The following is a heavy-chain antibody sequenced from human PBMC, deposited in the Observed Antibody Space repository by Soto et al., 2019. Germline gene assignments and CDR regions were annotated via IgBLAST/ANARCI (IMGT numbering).Heavy chain of an antibody. Sequence: QVQLVQSGAQVKQPGASVKVSCTFSGGPFTGFTFSWLRQAAGQGFEWMGRIIPVVGLVEPAQKFQDRLTLSADTSTYTVHMELSGLRFADTAMYFCVRDDGSPINWFDPWGQGALVTVSS. D-gene: IGHD3-10*01. V-gene: IGHV1-69*08. CDR1: GGPFTGFT. CDR3: VRDDGSPINWFDP. J-gene: IGHJ5*02. CDR2: IIPVVGLV.